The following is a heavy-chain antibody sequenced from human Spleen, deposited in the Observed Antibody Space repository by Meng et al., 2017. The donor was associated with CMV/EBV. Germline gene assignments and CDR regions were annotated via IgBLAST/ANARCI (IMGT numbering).Heavy chain of an antibody. V-gene: IGHV4-39*07. CDR1: GRSIGSSTYI. D-gene: IGHD3-10*01. Sequence: GSLRLSCTVSGRSIGSSTYIWGWIRQPPGKGLEWIGNIYYRGSTYYNPSLKSRVIISVDTSKNQFSLKLNSVTAADTAVYYCARELYGAGILEIDYWGQGTLVTVSS. CDR3: ARELYGAGILEIDY. CDR2: IYYRGST. J-gene: IGHJ4*02.